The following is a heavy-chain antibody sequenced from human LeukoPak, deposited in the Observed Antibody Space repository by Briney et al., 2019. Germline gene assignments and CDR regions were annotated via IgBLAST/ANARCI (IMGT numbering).Heavy chain of an antibody. CDR2: INLNSRTI. CDR1: GFTFSTYG. CDR3: ARRAGAYSHPYDY. J-gene: IGHJ4*02. D-gene: IGHD4/OR15-4a*01. Sequence: GGSLRLSCAASGFTFSTYGMNWVRQTPGKGLEWVSYINLNSRTIDYADSVRGRFTISRDNSKNTLYLQMNSLRAEDTAVYYCARRAGAYSHPYDYWGQGTLVTVSS. V-gene: IGHV3-48*01.